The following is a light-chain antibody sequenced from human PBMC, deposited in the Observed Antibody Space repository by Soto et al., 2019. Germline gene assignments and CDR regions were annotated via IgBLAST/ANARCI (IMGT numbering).Light chain of an antibody. CDR3: QQYHSRPPLT. J-gene: IGKJ4*01. Sequence: EIVLTQSPGTLSLSPGERATLSCRASQSVSSSYLAWYQQKPGQAPRLLIYGASTRATGVPARFSGSGSGTEFTLTISSLQSEDFAVYYCQQYHSRPPLTFGGGTKVDI. V-gene: IGKV3-15*01. CDR2: GAS. CDR1: QSVSSSY.